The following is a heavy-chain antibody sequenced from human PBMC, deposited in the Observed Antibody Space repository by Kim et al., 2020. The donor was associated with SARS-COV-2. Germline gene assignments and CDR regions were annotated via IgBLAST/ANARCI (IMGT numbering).Heavy chain of an antibody. CDR3: ARLQAAAADY. CDR2: T. V-gene: IGHV5-51*01. Sequence: TRYSPSFQGQVTISADKSISTAYLQWSSLKASDTAMYYCARLQAAAADYWGQGTLVTVSS. D-gene: IGHD6-13*01. J-gene: IGHJ4*02.